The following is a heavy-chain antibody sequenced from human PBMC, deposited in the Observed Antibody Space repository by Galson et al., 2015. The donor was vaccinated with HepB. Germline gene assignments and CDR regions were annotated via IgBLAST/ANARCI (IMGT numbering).Heavy chain of an antibody. CDR2: ISGSGGST. V-gene: IGHV3-23*01. D-gene: IGHD2-2*01. CDR3: ARLPHCSSTSCSREGPFDY. Sequence: SLRLSCAASGFTFSSYAMSWVRQAPGKGLEWVSAISGSGGSTYYADSVKGRFTISRDNSKNTLYLQMNSLRAEDTAMYYCARLPHCSSTSCSREGPFDYWGQGTLVTVSS. J-gene: IGHJ4*02. CDR1: GFTFSSYA.